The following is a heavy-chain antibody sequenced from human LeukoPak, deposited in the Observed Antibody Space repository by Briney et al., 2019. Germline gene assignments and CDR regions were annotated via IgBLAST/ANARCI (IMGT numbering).Heavy chain of an antibody. Sequence: GGSLRLSCAASGFTFSSYWMHWVRQAPGKGLVWVSRINSDGSSTSYADSVKGRFTISRDNAENSLYLQMNSLRAEDTAVYYCARLLRPSYYMDVWGKGTTVTVSS. CDR3: ARLLRPSYYMDV. CDR2: INSDGSST. V-gene: IGHV3-74*01. D-gene: IGHD2-21*01. J-gene: IGHJ6*03. CDR1: GFTFSSYW.